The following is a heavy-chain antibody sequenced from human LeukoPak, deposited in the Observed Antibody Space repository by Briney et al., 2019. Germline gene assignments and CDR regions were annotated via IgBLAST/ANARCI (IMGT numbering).Heavy chain of an antibody. CDR2: ISWNSGSI. J-gene: IGHJ4*02. V-gene: IGHV3-9*01. CDR1: GFTFSSYE. Sequence: GGSLRLSCAASGFTFSSYEMNWVRHAPGKGLEWVSGISWNSGSIGYADSVKGRFTISRDTFKNTVYLQMNSLRVEDTAVYYCAREGMSDDYVWGSYTYYFDYWGQGTLVTVSS. D-gene: IGHD3-16*01. CDR3: AREGMSDDYVWGSYTYYFDY.